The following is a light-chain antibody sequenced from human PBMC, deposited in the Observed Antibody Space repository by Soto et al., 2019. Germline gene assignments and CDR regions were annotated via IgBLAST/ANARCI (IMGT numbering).Light chain of an antibody. CDR1: QGMSTY. CDR2: AAS. Sequence: DIQRTQSPSSLSASVRDRVTITCRASQGMSTYLAWYQQKPWKVHKLMIYAASTLQSGVPSRFSGSGSGTDFTLTISILQPEDVATYSGKKYDSTPWPFGQGTKADIK. J-gene: IGKJ1*01. V-gene: IGKV1-27*01. CDR3: KKYDSTPWP.